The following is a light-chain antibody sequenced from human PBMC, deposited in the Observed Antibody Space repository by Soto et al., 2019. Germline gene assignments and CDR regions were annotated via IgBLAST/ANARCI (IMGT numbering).Light chain of an antibody. J-gene: IGKJ5*01. CDR1: QTLSNY. Sequence: EIVLMQSPGTLSLSPGERATLSCRASQTLSNYLAWYQQKPGQAPRLLTYGASSRATGIPDRFSGTGSETDFTLTINRLEPEDFAVYYCQQYENSPITFGQGTRLEIK. V-gene: IGKV3-20*01. CDR2: GAS. CDR3: QQYENSPIT.